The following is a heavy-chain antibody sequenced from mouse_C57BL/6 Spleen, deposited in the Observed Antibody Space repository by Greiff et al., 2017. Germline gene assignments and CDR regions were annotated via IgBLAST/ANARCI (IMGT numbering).Heavy chain of an antibody. D-gene: IGHD5-2*01. V-gene: IGHV1-69*01. CDR3: ARGEGGEYYYFDY. CDR1: GYTFTSYW. J-gene: IGHJ2*01. CDR2: IDPSDSYT. Sequence: QVHVKQPGAELVMPGASVKLSCKASGYTFTSYWMHWVKQRPGQGLEWIGEIDPSDSYTNYNQKFKGKSTLTVDKSSSTAYMQLSSLTSEDSAVYYCARGEGGEYYYFDYWGQGTTLTVSS.